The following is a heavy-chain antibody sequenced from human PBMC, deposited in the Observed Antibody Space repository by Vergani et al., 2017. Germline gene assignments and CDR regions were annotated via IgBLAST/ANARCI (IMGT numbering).Heavy chain of an antibody. CDR3: AKGPKWLRSRHFDY. Sequence: QVQLVESGGGVVQPGRSLRLSCAASGFTFSSYGMHWVRQAPGKGLEWVAVIWYDGSNKYYADSVKGRFTISRDNSKNTLYLQMNSLRAEDTAVYYCAKGPKWLRSRHFDYWGQGTLVTVSS. CDR1: GFTFSSYG. V-gene: IGHV3-33*06. CDR2: IWYDGSNK. J-gene: IGHJ4*02. D-gene: IGHD5-12*01.